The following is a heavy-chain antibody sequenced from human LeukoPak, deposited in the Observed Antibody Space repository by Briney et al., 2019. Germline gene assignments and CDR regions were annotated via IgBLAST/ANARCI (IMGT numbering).Heavy chain of an antibody. Sequence: GRSLRLFCAASAFTFSNYSMHWVRQAPGKGLEWVALISYDGSHKYFADSVKGRFTISRDNSKNTLFLQMHSLRAEDTAVYYCAKDNVAATGRYFNYWGQGTLVTVSS. D-gene: IGHD1-26*01. CDR2: ISYDGSHK. V-gene: IGHV3-30*18. J-gene: IGHJ4*02. CDR3: AKDNVAATGRYFNY. CDR1: AFTFSNYS.